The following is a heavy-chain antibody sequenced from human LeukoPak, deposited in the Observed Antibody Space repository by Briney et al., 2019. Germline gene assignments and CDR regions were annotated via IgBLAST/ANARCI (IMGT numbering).Heavy chain of an antibody. CDR3: ARGAYDFWSGYFVNYYYGMDV. Sequence: ASVKVSCKASGYTFTGYYMHWVRQAPGQGLEWMGWINPNSGGTNYAQKFQGWVTMTRDTSISTAYMELSRLRSDDTAVYYCARGAYDFWSGYFVNYYYGMDVWGQGTTVTVSS. D-gene: IGHD3-3*01. V-gene: IGHV1-2*04. CDR2: INPNSGGT. J-gene: IGHJ6*02. CDR1: GYTFTGYY.